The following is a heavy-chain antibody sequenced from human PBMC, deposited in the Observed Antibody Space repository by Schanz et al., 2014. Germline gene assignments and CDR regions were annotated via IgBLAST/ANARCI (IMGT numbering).Heavy chain of an antibody. V-gene: IGHV4-61*02. CDR2: IYSTGST. Sequence: QVQLQESGPGLVKPSQTLSLTCTVSGGSISSGSYYWSWIRQPAGKGLEWIGRIYSTGSTNYNPSLKSRVTISKDTSKNQFSRKLPSVTAADTAVYYCARDMVENWFDSWGQGTLVTVSS. J-gene: IGHJ5*01. D-gene: IGHD3-10*01. CDR1: GGSISSGSYY. CDR3: ARDMVENWFDS.